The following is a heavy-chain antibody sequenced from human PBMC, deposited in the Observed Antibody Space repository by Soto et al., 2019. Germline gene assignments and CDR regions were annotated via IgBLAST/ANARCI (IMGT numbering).Heavy chain of an antibody. Sequence: QVQLVQSGAEVKKPGSSVKVSCKASGGTFSSYAISWGRQAPGQGLEWMGGIIPIFGTANYAQKFQGRVTIRGDDTTSRAYMELSSLRSEDTAVDYCARDRLMITFGGVGDGRWFAFDIWGQGTMVTVSS. CDR3: ARDRLMITFGGVGDGRWFAFDI. V-gene: IGHV1-69*12. J-gene: IGHJ3*02. CDR1: GGTFSSYA. CDR2: IIPIFGTA. D-gene: IGHD3-16*01.